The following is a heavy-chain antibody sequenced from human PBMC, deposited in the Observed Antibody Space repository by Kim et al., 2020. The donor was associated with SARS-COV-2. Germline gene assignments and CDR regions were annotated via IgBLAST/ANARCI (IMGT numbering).Heavy chain of an antibody. Sequence: GGSLRLSCAASGFTFSDYYMTWIRQAPGKGLEWVSYISSSSSYTDYADSVKGRFTISRDNAKNSLYLQMNSLRAEDTAVYYCARERNTGIGYGMDVWGQGTTVTVSS. V-gene: IGHV3-11*05. CDR1: GFTFSDYY. J-gene: IGHJ6*02. D-gene: IGHD5-18*01. CDR3: ARERNTGIGYGMDV. CDR2: ISSSSSYT.